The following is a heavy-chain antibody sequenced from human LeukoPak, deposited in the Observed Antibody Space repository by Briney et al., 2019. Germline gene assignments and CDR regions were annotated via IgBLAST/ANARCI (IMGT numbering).Heavy chain of an antibody. J-gene: IGHJ5*02. CDR1: GGSISSSSYY. CDR3: ARGPPPWYSSSWLSGVDP. CDR2: IYYSGST. V-gene: IGHV4-39*01. Sequence: PSETLSLTCTVSGGSISSSSYYWGWIRQPPGKGLEWIGSIYYSGSTYYNPSLKSRVTISVDTSKNQFSLKLSSVTAADTAVYYCARGPPPWYSSSWLSGVDPWGQGTLVTVSS. D-gene: IGHD6-13*01.